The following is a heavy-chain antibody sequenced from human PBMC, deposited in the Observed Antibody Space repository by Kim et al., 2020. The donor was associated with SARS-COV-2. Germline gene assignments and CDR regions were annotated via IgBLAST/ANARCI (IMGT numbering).Heavy chain of an antibody. J-gene: IGHJ4*02. D-gene: IGHD6-19*01. V-gene: IGHV4-4*02. CDR3: ARVGYSSGWYGFDY. Sequence: NPSLRNRVTISVDKSKNPCSLKLSSGTAADTAVYYCARVGYSSGWYGFDYWGQGTLVTVSS.